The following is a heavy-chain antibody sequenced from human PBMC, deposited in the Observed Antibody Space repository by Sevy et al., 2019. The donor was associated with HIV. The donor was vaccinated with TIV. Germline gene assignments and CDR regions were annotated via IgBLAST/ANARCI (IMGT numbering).Heavy chain of an antibody. CDR1: GFTFSDYY. J-gene: IGHJ6*03. Sequence: GGSLRLSCAASGFTFSDYYMSWIRQAPGKGLKWVSYISSSSSYTNYADSVKGRFTISRDNAKNSLYLQMNSLRAEDTAVYYCARQLFPGYYYMDVWGNGTTVTVS. CDR2: ISSSSSYT. V-gene: IGHV3-11*06. CDR3: ARQLFPGYYYMDV. D-gene: IGHD2-21*01.